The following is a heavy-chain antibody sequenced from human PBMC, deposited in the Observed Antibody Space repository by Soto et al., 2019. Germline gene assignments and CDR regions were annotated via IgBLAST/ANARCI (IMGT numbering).Heavy chain of an antibody. CDR1: GDSITNDRW. V-gene: IGHV4-4*02. Sequence: QVQLQESGPGLVKPSGTLSLTCSVSGDSITNDRWWSWVRQSPGKGLEWIGEIYHSGRTNYNPSLKSRVIISVDKSKNNFSLTLSSVTAAHTAVYYCTANGYYSLDYWGQGSLVTVSS. CDR3: TANGYYSLDY. D-gene: IGHD5-12*01. J-gene: IGHJ4*02. CDR2: IYHSGRT.